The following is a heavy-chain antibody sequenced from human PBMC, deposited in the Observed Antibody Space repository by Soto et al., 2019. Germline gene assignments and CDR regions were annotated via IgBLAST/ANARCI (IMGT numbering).Heavy chain of an antibody. CDR3: KTVFEY. V-gene: IGHV3-74*01. J-gene: IGHJ4*02. Sequence: GGSLRLSCAASGFPFTSYWMHWVRQFPGKGLVWVSRIDVVGTGTSYSDSVRGRFTISRDNAENKLYLQMNSLRAEDTAVYYFKTVFEYWRKGSRVTVSS. CDR1: GFPFTSYW. CDR2: IDVVGTGT.